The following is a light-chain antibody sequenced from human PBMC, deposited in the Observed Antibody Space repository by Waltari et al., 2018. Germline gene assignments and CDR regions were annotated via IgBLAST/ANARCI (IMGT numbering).Light chain of an antibody. CDR1: QDISRS. V-gene: IGKV1-12*01. CDR2: VTS. J-gene: IGKJ2*01. CDR3: QQGKTFPFV. Sequence: DIQMTQSPSSVSASVVDGVTITCRASQDISRSLAWYQQKPGKAPKLLITVTSSLQSGVPSRFSGRGSGTDFTLTISSLQPEDFATYYCQQGKTFPFVFGQGTRLEIK.